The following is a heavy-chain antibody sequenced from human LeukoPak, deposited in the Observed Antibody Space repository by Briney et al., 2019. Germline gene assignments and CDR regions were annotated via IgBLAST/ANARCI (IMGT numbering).Heavy chain of an antibody. V-gene: IGHV3-74*01. CDR2: INSDGSST. D-gene: IGHD2-8*01. CDR3: ARILYGVGAFDI. J-gene: IGHJ3*02. CDR1: GFTFSSYW. Sequence: GGSLRLSCAASGFTFSSYWMHWVRQAPGKGLVWVSRINSDGSSTSYADSVKGRFTNSRDNAKNTLYLQMNSLRAEDTAVYYCARILYGVGAFDIWGQGTMVAVSS.